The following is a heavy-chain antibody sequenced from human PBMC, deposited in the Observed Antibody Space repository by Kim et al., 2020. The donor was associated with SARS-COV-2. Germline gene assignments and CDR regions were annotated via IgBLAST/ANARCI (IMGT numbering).Heavy chain of an antibody. Sequence: NLSLKSRVTISVETSENQFSLRLRSVSAADTAVYYCAGYHDGYSHELHLDYWGQGTLVTVSS. CDR3: AGYHDGYSHELHLDY. D-gene: IGHD3-16*01. J-gene: IGHJ4*02. V-gene: IGHV4-59*01.